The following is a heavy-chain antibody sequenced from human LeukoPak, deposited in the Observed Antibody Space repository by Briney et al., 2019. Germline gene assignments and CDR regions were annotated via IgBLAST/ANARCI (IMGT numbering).Heavy chain of an antibody. D-gene: IGHD3/OR15-3a*01. CDR1: GFTFSSYG. CDR3: AKTSSRTDFFYYYYMDV. V-gene: IGHV3-23*01. J-gene: IGHJ6*03. CDR2: MRGSGGST. Sequence: QAGGSLRLSCATSGFTFSSYGMAWVRQAPGKGLEGVAIMRGSGGSTFYTDSVKGRFTISRDNSKNTLYLQMNSLRTEDTAIYYCAKTSSRTDFFYYYYMDVWGKGTTVTISS.